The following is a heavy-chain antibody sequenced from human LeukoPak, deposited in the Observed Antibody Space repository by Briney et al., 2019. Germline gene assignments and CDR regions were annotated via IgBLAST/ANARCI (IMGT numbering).Heavy chain of an antibody. J-gene: IGHJ5*02. CDR1: GFTFTSYA. D-gene: IGHD6-13*01. Sequence: GGSLRLSCAASGFTFTSYAMSWVRQAPGKGLEWVSAVSDSGGNTYYADSVKGRFTISRDNSKNTVHLQMNSLRAEDTAVYYCXXGLPPGIAAAATXWFDPWGQGTLVTVSS. CDR3: XXGLPPGIAAAATXWFDP. CDR2: VSDSGGNT. V-gene: IGHV3-23*01.